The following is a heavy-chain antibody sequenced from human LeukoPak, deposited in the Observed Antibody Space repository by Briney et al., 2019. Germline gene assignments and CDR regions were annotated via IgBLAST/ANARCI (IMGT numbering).Heavy chain of an antibody. Sequence: SEPLSLTCTVSGGSISTYYWSWIRQPPGKGLEWIGDIYDSGSTNYNPSLKSRVTISEDTSKRQFSLKLRSVTAADTAVYYCARVVGRYCSSTSCYIDYWGQGTLVTVSS. CDR3: ARVVGRYCSSTSCYIDY. CDR2: IYDSGST. D-gene: IGHD2-2*02. CDR1: GGSISTYY. V-gene: IGHV4-59*01. J-gene: IGHJ4*02.